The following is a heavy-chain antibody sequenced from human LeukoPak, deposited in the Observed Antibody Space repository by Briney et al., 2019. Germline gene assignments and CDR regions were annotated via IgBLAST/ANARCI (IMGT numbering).Heavy chain of an antibody. CDR2: ISGSEGST. Sequence: GGSLRLSCATSVFIFSSCAMSWVREAPGGGLERGSVISGSEGSTNYAESVKGRFTISRDNSKNTLYLQMNSQRVEDTAVYYCAKHRGRDGGYAFDYWGQGTLVTVSS. V-gene: IGHV3-23*01. J-gene: IGHJ4*02. D-gene: IGHD5-12*01. CDR3: AKHRGRDGGYAFDY. CDR1: VFIFSSCA.